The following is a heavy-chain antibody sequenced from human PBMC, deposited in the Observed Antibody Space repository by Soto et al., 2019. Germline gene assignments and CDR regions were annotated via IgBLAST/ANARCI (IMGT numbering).Heavy chain of an antibody. CDR1: GDSVSSNSVV. CDR3: ARLIGNSWLDD. Sequence: QVQLQQSGPGLVKPSQTLSLTCAISGDSVSSNSVVWNWIRQSPSGGLEWLGRTYYRSKWYSEYAISVQSRITVNADTSKNQVSLQRDSVTPDDTAVYYCARLIGNSWLDDWGQGTLVTVSS. V-gene: IGHV6-1*01. J-gene: IGHJ5*02. D-gene: IGHD2-8*01. CDR2: TYYRSKWYS.